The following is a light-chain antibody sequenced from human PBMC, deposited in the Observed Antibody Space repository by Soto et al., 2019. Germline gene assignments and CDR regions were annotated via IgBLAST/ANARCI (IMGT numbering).Light chain of an antibody. V-gene: IGKV3-20*01. J-gene: IGKJ1*01. CDR1: QSVSSSY. CDR2: GAS. CDR3: QQYGSSLSYT. Sequence: EIVLTQSPGTLSLSPGERATLSCRASQSVSSSYLAWYQQKPGQAPRLLIYGASSRATGIPDRFSGSGSGTDFTLTISRLEPEDFAVYYRQQYGSSLSYTFGQGTKVDIK.